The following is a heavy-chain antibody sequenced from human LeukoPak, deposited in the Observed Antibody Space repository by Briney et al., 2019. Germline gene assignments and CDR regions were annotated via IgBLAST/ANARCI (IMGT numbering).Heavy chain of an antibody. V-gene: IGHV3-7*01. CDR3: AISTYSSSPS. CDR1: GFAFSDHW. Sequence: GGSLRLSCAASGFAFSDHWMIWVRQAPGKGLEWVANINHDESKKYYVDSVEGRFAISRDNAKNSLYLQMNSLRAEDTAVYYCAISTYSSSPSWGQGTLVTVSS. D-gene: IGHD6-6*01. J-gene: IGHJ5*02. CDR2: INHDESKK.